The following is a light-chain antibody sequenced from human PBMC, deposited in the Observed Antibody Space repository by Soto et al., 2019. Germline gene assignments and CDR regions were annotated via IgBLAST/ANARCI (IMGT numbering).Light chain of an antibody. V-gene: IGLV1-44*01. Sequence: QSVLTQPPSASGTPGQRVTISCSGSSSNIGSNTVNWYQQLPGTAPKLLIYSNNQRPSVVPDRFSGSKSGTSASLAISGLQSEDEADYYCAAWDDSLNARVVFGGGTKLTVL. CDR1: SSNIGSNT. CDR2: SNN. CDR3: AAWDDSLNARVV. J-gene: IGLJ2*01.